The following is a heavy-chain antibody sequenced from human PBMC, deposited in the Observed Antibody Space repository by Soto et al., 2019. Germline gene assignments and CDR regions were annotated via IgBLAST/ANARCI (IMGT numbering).Heavy chain of an antibody. V-gene: IGHV4-59*02. CDR1: GASVSNYY. Sequence: KPSETLSLTCTVSGASVSNYYWNWVRQPPGKGLEWIGYIHYTGDSKYNPSLKSRVTMSVDTSKNQFSLKMTSVTAADTAVYYCARWGHPAVKAYDIWGQGAMVSV. D-gene: IGHD2-21*01. CDR3: ARWGHPAVKAYDI. J-gene: IGHJ3*02. CDR2: IHYTGDS.